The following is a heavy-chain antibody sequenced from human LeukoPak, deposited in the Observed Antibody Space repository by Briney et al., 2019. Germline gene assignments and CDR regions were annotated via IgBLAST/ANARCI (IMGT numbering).Heavy chain of an antibody. Sequence: GGSLRLSCTASGFTFSSYAINWVRQAPGKGLERVSSISPTSTYIYYADSVRGRFTISRDNAKNSLYLQMNSLRDEDTAVYYCARGSITIGRYDYWGQGTLVTVSS. D-gene: IGHD3-10*01. CDR1: GFTFSSYA. V-gene: IGHV3-21*01. CDR2: ISPTSTYI. J-gene: IGHJ4*02. CDR3: ARGSITIGRYDY.